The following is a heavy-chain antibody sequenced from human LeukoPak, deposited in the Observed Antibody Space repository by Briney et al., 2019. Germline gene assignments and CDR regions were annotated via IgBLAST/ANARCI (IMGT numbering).Heavy chain of an antibody. J-gene: IGHJ4*02. D-gene: IGHD4-23*01. CDR3: ARGHYGGNRYFDI. CDR1: GYTFRSYE. V-gene: IGHV1-8*01. CDR2: IHPNSGKT. Sequence: ASVKVSCKASGYTFRSYEINWGRQAPGQGLEWLGWIHPNSGKTGYAQKFQGRVTMTRDTSTETAFMELSSLKFDDTAIFYCARGHYGGNRYFDIWGQGTLVTVSS.